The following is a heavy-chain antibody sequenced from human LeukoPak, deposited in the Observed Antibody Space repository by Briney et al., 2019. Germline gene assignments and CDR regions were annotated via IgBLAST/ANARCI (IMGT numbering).Heavy chain of an antibody. CDR3: ATFSIAAAANFFDY. D-gene: IGHD6-13*01. V-gene: IGHV4-59*12. CDR1: DGSISSYY. J-gene: IGHJ4*02. Sequence: SETLSLTCTVSDGSISSYYWSWIRQPPGKGLEWIGYIYYSGSTNYNPSLKSRVTISVDTSKNQFSLKLSSVTAADTAVYYCATFSIAAAANFFDYWGQGTLVTVSS. CDR2: IYYSGST.